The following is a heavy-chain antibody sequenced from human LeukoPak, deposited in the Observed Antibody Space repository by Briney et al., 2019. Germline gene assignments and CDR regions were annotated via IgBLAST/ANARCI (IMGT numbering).Heavy chain of an antibody. V-gene: IGHV3-30*02. CDR3: ARDPPGSGFSLDY. J-gene: IGHJ4*02. D-gene: IGHD3-22*01. CDR1: GFYFTTHA. CDR2: IWADGSRA. Sequence: PGGSLRLSCAASGFYFTTHAMHWVRQAPGKGLEWVTFIWADGSRADYADSVKGRFTISRDRSKNTVYLQMNSLRVEDTAVYYCARDPPGSGFSLDYWGQGTPVTVSS.